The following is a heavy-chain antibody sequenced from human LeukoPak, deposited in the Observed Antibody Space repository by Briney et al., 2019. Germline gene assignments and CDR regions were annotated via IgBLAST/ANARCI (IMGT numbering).Heavy chain of an antibody. V-gene: IGHV4-39*07. Sequence: SETLSLTCTVSGGSISSSSYYWGWIRQPPGKGLEWIGSIYYSGSTYYNPSLKSRVTISVDTSKNQFSLKLSSVTAADTAVYYCARGNRGWIPFDYWGQGTLVTVSS. CDR1: GGSISSSSYY. CDR2: IYYSGST. CDR3: ARGNRGWIPFDY. J-gene: IGHJ4*02. D-gene: IGHD6-19*01.